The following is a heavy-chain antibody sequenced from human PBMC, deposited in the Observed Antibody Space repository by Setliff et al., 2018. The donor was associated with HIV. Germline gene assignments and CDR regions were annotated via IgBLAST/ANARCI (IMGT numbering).Heavy chain of an antibody. CDR1: GGSISSHY. V-gene: IGHV4-59*08. CDR2: IYYNGNT. Sequence: TSETLSLTCAVSGGSISSHYWSWIRLPPGKGLEWIGTIYYNGNTNYNPSLKSRVAISVDTSKNQFSLNLSSVTAADTAVYYCARREGYGMDVWGQGTTVTVSS. CDR3: ARREGYGMDV. J-gene: IGHJ6*02.